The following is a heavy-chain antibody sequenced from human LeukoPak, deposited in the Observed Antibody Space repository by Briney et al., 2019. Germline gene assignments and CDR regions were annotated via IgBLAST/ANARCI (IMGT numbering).Heavy chain of an antibody. Sequence: GGSLRLSCAASGFTFDDYTTHWVRQAPGKGLEWVSLISWDGGSTYYADSVKGRFTISRDNSKNSLYLQMNSLRTEDTALYYCARAGYDFWSGYFFDYWGQGTLVTVSS. CDR1: GFTFDDYT. V-gene: IGHV3-43*01. CDR2: ISWDGGST. CDR3: ARAGYDFWSGYFFDY. D-gene: IGHD3-3*01. J-gene: IGHJ4*02.